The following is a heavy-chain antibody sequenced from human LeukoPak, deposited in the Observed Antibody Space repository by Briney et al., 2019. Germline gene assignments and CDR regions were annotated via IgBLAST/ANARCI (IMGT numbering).Heavy chain of an antibody. CDR3: GRDSYGSGSYTSY. J-gene: IGHJ4*02. D-gene: IGHD3-10*01. Sequence: GSLRLSCAASGFTVSSNYMSWVRQAPGKGLEWVSVIYSGGSTYYADSVKGRFTISRDNSKNTLYLQMNSLRAEDTAVYYCGRDSYGSGSYTSYWGQGTLVTVSS. V-gene: IGHV3-66*01. CDR2: IYSGGST. CDR1: GFTVSSNY.